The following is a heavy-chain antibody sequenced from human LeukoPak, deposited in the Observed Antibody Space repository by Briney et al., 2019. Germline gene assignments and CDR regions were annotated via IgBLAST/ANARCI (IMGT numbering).Heavy chain of an antibody. CDR2: ISGSGGST. Sequence: GGSLRLSCAASGFTFSSYAMSWVRQAPGKGLEWVSAISGSGGSTYYADSVKGRFTISRDNSKNTLYLQMNSLRAEDTAVYYCAKDELGMDYYYYYMDVWGKGTTVTVSS. CDR3: AKDELGMDYYYYYMDV. CDR1: GFTFSSYA. V-gene: IGHV3-23*01. D-gene: IGHD7-27*01. J-gene: IGHJ6*03.